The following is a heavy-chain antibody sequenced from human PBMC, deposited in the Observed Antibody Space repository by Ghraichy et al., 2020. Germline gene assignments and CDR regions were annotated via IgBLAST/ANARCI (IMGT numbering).Heavy chain of an antibody. V-gene: IGHV3-30*04. CDR1: GFTFSSYA. CDR3: ARDFYYDSSGYDGMDV. Sequence: GESLNISCAASGFTFSSYAMHWVRQAPGKGLEWVAVISYDGSNKYYADSVKGRFTISRDNSKNTLYLQMNSLRAEDTAVYYCARDFYYDSSGYDGMDVWGQGTTVTVSS. D-gene: IGHD3-22*01. CDR2: ISYDGSNK. J-gene: IGHJ6*02.